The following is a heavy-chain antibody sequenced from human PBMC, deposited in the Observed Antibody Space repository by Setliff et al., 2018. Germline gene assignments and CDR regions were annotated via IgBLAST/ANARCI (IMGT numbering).Heavy chain of an antibody. D-gene: IGHD2-2*01. V-gene: IGHV4-4*08. J-gene: IGHJ6*03. CDR2: VYTTLST. CDR3: ARDHAPVPTARQVYYSLDV. Sequence: ASETLSLTCSVSGASISNYYWSWIRQSPGKGLEWIGYVYTTLSTNYNPSLKSRVTMSVDTSKNQFSLRLSSVTAADTAVYYCARDHAPVPTARQVYYSLDVWGKGTTVTVSS. CDR1: GASISNYY.